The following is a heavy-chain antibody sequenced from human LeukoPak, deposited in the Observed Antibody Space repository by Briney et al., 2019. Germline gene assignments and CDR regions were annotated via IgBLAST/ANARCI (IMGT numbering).Heavy chain of an antibody. CDR2: ISADGIDK. CDR1: GFPFSNYG. CDR3: AKDKGREGDY. V-gene: IGHV3-30*18. J-gene: IGHJ4*02. Sequence: GGSLRLSCAASGFPFSNYGMHWVRQAPGKGLEWVAVISADGIDKYYAGSVKGRFTISRDNSKNTLYLQMSSLRPEDTAVYYCAKDKGREGDYWGQGNLVTVSS.